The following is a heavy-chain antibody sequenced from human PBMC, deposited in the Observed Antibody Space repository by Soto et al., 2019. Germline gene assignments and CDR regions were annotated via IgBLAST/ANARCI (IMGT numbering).Heavy chain of an antibody. J-gene: IGHJ6*03. CDR3: ARDYCSVGSCYPPDDDYYYMDV. CDR1: GFTFSSYS. V-gene: IGHV3-21*01. CDR2: ISSSSSYI. D-gene: IGHD2-15*01. Sequence: EVQLVESGGGLVKPGGSLRLSCAASGFTFSSYSMNWVRQAPGKGLEWVSSISSSSSYIYYADSVKGRFTISRDNAKNSLYLQMNSLRAEDTAVYYCARDYCSVGSCYPPDDDYYYMDVWGKGTTVTVSS.